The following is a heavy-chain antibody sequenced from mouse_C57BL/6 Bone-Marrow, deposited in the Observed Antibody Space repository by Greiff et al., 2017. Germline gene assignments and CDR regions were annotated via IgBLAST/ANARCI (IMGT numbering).Heavy chain of an antibody. V-gene: IGHV1-64*01. CDR2: IHPNSGST. Sequence: VQLQQPGAELVKPGASVKLSCKASGYTFTSYWMHWVKQRPGQGLEWIGMIHPNSGSTNYNEKFKSKATLTVDKSSSTAYMQLSSLTSEDSAVYYCARFGHYYGSSPWGQGTLVTVSA. CDR1: GYTFTSYW. J-gene: IGHJ3*01. CDR3: ARFGHYYGSSP. D-gene: IGHD1-1*01.